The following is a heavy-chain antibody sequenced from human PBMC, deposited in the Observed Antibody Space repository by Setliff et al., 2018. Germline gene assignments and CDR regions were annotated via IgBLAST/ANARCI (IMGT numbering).Heavy chain of an antibody. CDR3: ARDLPDYYDSSGPRLDY. CDR1: GFTFSSYS. D-gene: IGHD3-22*01. J-gene: IGHJ4*02. Sequence: GGSLRLSCAASGFTFSSYSMNWVRQAPGKGLEWISYISTSSSTIYYADSVKGRFTISRDIAKNSLYLQMNSLRAEDTAVYYCARDLPDYYDSSGPRLDYWGQGTLVTVSS. CDR2: ISTSSSTI. V-gene: IGHV3-48*01.